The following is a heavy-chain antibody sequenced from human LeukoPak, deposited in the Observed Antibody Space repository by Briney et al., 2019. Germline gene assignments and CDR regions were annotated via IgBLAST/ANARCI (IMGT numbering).Heavy chain of an antibody. CDR2: ISTDGSST. J-gene: IGHJ4*02. Sequence: GGSLRLSCAASGFTFSSYWMHWVRQAPGKGLVWVSRISTDGSSTKYADFVEGRFTISRDNSKNTLHLQMNSLRAEDTAIYYCAKQAYDSPRTDFDYWGQGTLVTVSS. CDR1: GFTFSSYW. V-gene: IGHV3-74*01. D-gene: IGHD3-22*01. CDR3: AKQAYDSPRTDFDY.